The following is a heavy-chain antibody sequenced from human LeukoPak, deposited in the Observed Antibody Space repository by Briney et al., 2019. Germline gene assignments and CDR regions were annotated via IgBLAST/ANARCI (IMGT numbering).Heavy chain of an antibody. D-gene: IGHD5-12*01. CDR2: IYHIGTT. CDR1: GYSISSGYY. J-gene: IGHJ5*02. V-gene: IGHV4-38-2*02. CDR3: AREGASGGYDWGWFDP. Sequence: SETLSLTCAVSGYSISSGYYWVWIRQPPGKGLEWIGTIYHIGTTYYNPSLKSRVTMSVDTSKNQFSLKLSSVTAADSAVYFCAREGASGGYDWGWFDPWGQGTLVTVSS.